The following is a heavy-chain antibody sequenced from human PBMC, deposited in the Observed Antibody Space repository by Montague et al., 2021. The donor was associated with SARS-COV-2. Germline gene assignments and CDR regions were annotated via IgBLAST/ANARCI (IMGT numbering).Heavy chain of an antibody. CDR1: GGSISSSSYY. D-gene: IGHD2-15*01. V-gene: IGHV4-39*01. CDR2: IYYSGST. J-gene: IGHJ5*02. Sequence: SETLSLTCTVSGGSISSSSYYWGWIRQPPGKGLEWIGSIYYSGSTYYYLSLKSRVTIYADTSQNQLSLNLSSVTAADMAVYYCARHEGVVVAATYTGLGVHPGWFDPWGQGTLVTVSS. CDR3: ARHEGVVVAATYTGLGVHPGWFDP.